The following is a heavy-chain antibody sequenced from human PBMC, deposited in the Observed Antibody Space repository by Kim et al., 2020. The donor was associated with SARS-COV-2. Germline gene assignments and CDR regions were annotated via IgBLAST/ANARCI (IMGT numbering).Heavy chain of an antibody. CDR2: IYHSGST. Sequence: SETLSLTCAVSGGSISSSNWWSWVRQPPGKGLEWIGEIYHSGSTNYNPSLKSRVTISVDKSKNQFSLKLSSVTAADTAVYYCASSARYTYYYGSGSYSSWFDPWGQGTLVTVSS. D-gene: IGHD3-10*01. J-gene: IGHJ5*02. CDR3: ASSARYTYYYGSGSYSSWFDP. V-gene: IGHV4-4*02. CDR1: GGSISSSNW.